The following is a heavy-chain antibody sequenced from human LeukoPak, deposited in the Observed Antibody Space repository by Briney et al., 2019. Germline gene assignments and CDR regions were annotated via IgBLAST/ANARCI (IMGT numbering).Heavy chain of an antibody. D-gene: IGHD3-9*01. V-gene: IGHV3-23*01. CDR2: ISGSGGST. Sequence: GGSPRLSCAASGFTFSSYAMSWVRQAPGKGLEWVSAISGSGGSTYYADSVKGRFTISRDNSKNTLYLQMNSLRAEDTAVYYCANQLRYFDWLPHDAFDIWGQGTMVTVSS. CDR1: GFTFSSYA. CDR3: ANQLRYFDWLPHDAFDI. J-gene: IGHJ3*02.